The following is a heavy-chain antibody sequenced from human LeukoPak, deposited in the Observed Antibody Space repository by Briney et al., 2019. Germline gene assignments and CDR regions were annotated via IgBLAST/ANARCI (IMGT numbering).Heavy chain of an antibody. J-gene: IGHJ4*02. CDR2: ISSSGSTI. D-gene: IGHD5-12*01. CDR3: ARGWSSGYDSDY. V-gene: IGHV3-11*04. Sequence: GGSLRLSCAASGFTFSDYYMSWIRQAPGKGLEWVSYISSSGSTIYYADSVKGRFTISRDNSKNTLYLQMNSLRAEDTAVYYCARGWSSGYDSDYWGQGTLVTVSS. CDR1: GFTFSDYY.